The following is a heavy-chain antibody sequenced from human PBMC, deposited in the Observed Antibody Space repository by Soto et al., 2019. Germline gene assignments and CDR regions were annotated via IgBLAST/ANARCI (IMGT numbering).Heavy chain of an antibody. CDR1: GFTFSSYD. CDR2: ISYDGSNK. CDR3: AKTRRTYYYVSSGSLKLRYFDY. V-gene: IGHV3-30*18. D-gene: IGHD3-22*01. Sequence: PGGSLILSCAASGFTFSSYDMHWVRQAPGKGLEWVAVISYDGSNKYYADSVKGRFTISRDNSKNTLYLQMNSLRAEDTAVYYCAKTRRTYYYVSSGSLKLRYFDYWGQGTLVTVSS. J-gene: IGHJ4*02.